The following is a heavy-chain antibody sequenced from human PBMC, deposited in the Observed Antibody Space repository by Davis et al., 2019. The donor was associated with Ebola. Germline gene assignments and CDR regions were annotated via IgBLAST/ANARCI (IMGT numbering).Heavy chain of an antibody. D-gene: IGHD6-6*01. J-gene: IGHJ4*02. CDR2: IYYSGST. CDR1: GGSFSGYY. V-gene: IGHV4-59*08. CDR3: ARARGSSLDY. Sequence: PSETLSLTCAVYGGSFSGYYWSWIRQPPGKGLEWIGYIYYSGSTNYNPSLKSRVTISVDTSKNQFSLKLSSVTAADTAVYYCARARGSSLDYWGQGTLVTVSS.